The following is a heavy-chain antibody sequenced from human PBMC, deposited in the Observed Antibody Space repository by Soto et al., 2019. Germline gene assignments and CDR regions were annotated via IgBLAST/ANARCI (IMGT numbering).Heavy chain of an antibody. J-gene: IGHJ6*02. D-gene: IGHD2-2*01. CDR1: GFTFSSYG. Sequence: RRLSCAASGFTFSSYGMHWVRQAPGKGLEWVAVIWYGGSNKYYADSVKGRFTISRDNSKNTLYLQMNSLRAEDTAVYYCARERGVVPAAMASHYGMDVWGQGTTVTVSS. V-gene: IGHV3-33*01. CDR3: ARERGVVPAAMASHYGMDV. CDR2: IWYGGSNK.